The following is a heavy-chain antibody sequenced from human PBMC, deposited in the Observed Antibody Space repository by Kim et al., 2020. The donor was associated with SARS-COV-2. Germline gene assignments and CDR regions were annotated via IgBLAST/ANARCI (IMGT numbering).Heavy chain of an antibody. Sequence: GESLKISCKGSGYSFTSYWISWVRQMPGKGLEWMGRIDPSDSYTNYSPSFQGHVTNSADKSISTAYLQWSSLKASDTAMYYCARLRTRLIAATLYNWFDPWGQGTLVTVSS. CDR2: IDPSDSYT. CDR3: ARLRTRLIAATLYNWFDP. J-gene: IGHJ5*02. D-gene: IGHD6-13*01. CDR1: GYSFTSYW. V-gene: IGHV5-10-1*01.